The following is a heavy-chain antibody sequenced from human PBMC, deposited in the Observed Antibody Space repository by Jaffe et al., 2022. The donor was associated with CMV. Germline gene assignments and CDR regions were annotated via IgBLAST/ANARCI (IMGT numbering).Heavy chain of an antibody. J-gene: IGHJ5*02. D-gene: IGHD6-13*01. Sequence: QVQLQESGPGLVKPSETLSLTCTVSGGSISSYYWSWIRQPPGKGLEWIGYIYYSGSTNYNPSLKSRVTISVDTSKNQFSLKLSSVTAADTAVYYCARDQGSSSWLRGSWWFDPWGQGTLVTVSS. V-gene: IGHV4-59*01. CDR3: ARDQGSSSWLRGSWWFDP. CDR2: IYYSGST. CDR1: GGSISSYY.